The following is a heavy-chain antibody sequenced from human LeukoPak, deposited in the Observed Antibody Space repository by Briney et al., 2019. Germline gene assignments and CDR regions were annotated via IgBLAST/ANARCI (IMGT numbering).Heavy chain of an antibody. D-gene: IGHD5-24*01. CDR1: GGSISSSSYY. CDR3: ASLEAMAEDAFDI. V-gene: IGHV4-39*01. Sequence: SETLSLTCTVSGGSISSSSYYWGWIRQPPGKGLEWIGSIYYSGSTYYNPSLKSRVTISVDTSKNQFSLKLSSVTAADTAVYYCASLEAMAEDAFDICGQGTMVTVSS. J-gene: IGHJ3*02. CDR2: IYYSGST.